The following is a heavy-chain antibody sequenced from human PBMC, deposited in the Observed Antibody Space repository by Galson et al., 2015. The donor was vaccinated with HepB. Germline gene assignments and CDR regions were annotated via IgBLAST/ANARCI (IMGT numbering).Heavy chain of an antibody. V-gene: IGHV1-46*01. CDR3: ARVGPVYSSSWPPMDY. J-gene: IGHJ4*02. Sequence: SVKVSCKASGYTFTSYYMHWVRQAPGQGLEWVGIINPSGGSTSYAQKFQGRVTMTRDTSTSTVYMELSSLRSEDTAVYYCARVGPVYSSSWPPMDYWGQGTLVTVSS. CDR2: INPSGGST. CDR1: GYTFTSYY. D-gene: IGHD6-13*01.